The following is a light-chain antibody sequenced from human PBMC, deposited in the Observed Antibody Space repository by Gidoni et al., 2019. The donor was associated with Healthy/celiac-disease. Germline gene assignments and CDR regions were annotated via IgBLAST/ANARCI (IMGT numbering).Light chain of an antibody. CDR3: QQYNNWRT. V-gene: IGKV3-15*01. Sequence: ELVMTQSPATLSVSPGERATLSCNASQSVSSNLAWYQQKPGQAPRLLIYGASTRATGIPARFSGSGSGTEFTLTISSLQSEDFAVYYCQQYNNWRTFGQGTKLEIK. CDR1: QSVSSN. CDR2: GAS. J-gene: IGKJ2*01.